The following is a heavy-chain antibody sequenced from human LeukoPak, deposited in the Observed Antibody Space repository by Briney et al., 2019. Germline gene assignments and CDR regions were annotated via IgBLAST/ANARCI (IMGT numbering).Heavy chain of an antibody. Sequence: SETLSLTCTVSGGSISSSSYYWGWIRQPPGKGLEWIGSIYYSGSTYYNPSLKSRVTISVDTSKNQFSLKLSSVTAADTAVYYCARGRNPDYWGQGTLVTVSS. V-gene: IGHV4-39*07. CDR3: ARGRNPDY. J-gene: IGHJ4*02. CDR1: GGSISSSSYY. CDR2: IYYSGST.